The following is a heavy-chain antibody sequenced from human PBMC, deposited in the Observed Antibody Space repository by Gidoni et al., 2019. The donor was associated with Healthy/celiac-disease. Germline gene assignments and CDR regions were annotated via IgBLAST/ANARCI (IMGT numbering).Heavy chain of an antibody. D-gene: IGHD1-26*01. CDR1: RGSISSSRYY. CDR3: ARVVREWELLPVLHGMDV. V-gene: IGHV4-39*07. CDR2: IYYSGST. J-gene: IGHJ6*02. Sequence: QLQLQESGPGLVKPSETLSLTCTVSRGSISSSRYYWGWIRQPPGKGLEWIGSIYYSGSTYYNPSLKSRVTISVDTSKNQFSLKLSSVTAADTAVYYCARVVREWELLPVLHGMDVWGQGTTVTVSS.